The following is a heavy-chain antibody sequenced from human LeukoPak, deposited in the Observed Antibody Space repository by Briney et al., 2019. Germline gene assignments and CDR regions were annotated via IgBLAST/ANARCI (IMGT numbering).Heavy chain of an antibody. CDR2: ISSSSSYT. J-gene: IGHJ6*04. CDR1: GFTFSDYY. V-gene: IGHV3-11*06. Sequence: NTGGSLRLSCAASGFTFSDYYMSWIRQAPGKGLEWFSYISSSSSYTNYADSVKGRFTISRDNAKNSLYLQMNSLRAEDTAVYYCARDVGGTSITMVRGYGMDVWGKGTTVTVSS. D-gene: IGHD3-10*01. CDR3: ARDVGGTSITMVRGYGMDV.